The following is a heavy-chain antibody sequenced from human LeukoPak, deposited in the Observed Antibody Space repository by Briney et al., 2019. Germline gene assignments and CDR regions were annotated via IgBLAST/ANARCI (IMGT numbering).Heavy chain of an antibody. D-gene: IGHD2-15*01. CDR2: IYHSGST. CDR3: ARVVVVVATPVKYFDY. V-gene: IGHV4-4*02. J-gene: IGHJ4*02. CDR1: GGSISSTNW. Sequence: ASGTLSLTCAVSGGSISSTNWWSWARQPPGKGLEWIGEIYHSGSTNYNPSLKSRVTISVDKSKNQFSLKLSSVTAADTAVYYCARVVVVVATPVKYFDYWGQGTLVTVSS.